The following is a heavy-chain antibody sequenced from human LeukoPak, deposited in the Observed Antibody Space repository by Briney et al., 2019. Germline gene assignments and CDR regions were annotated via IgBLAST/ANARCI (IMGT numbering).Heavy chain of an antibody. J-gene: IGHJ4*02. Sequence: GESLKISCQGSIHTCTNYWIGWVRQMPGEGLEWMGIIFPGDSDTRYNPSFQGQVTISAARSISTAYLQWSSLKASDTAIYYCARLVGDYFYFDNWGQGTLVSVSS. CDR1: IHTCTNYW. CDR3: ARLVGDYFYFDN. D-gene: IGHD4-17*01. V-gene: IGHV5-51*01. CDR2: IFPGDSDT.